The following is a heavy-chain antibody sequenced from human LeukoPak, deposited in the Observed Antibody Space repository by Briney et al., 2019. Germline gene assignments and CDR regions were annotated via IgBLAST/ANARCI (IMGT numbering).Heavy chain of an antibody. D-gene: IGHD4-17*01. CDR1: GFTFSSYA. V-gene: IGHV3-30*04. Sequence: GRSLRLSCAASGFTFSSYAMHWVRQAPGKGLEWVAVISYDGSNKYYADSVKGRFTISRDNSKNTLHLQMNSLRAEDTAVYYCARGPDYGDYVYWGQGTLVTVSS. J-gene: IGHJ4*02. CDR3: ARGPDYGDYVY. CDR2: ISYDGSNK.